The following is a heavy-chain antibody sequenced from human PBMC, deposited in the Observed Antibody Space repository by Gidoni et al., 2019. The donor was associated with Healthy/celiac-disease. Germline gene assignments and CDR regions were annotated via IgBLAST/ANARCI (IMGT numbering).Heavy chain of an antibody. CDR3: ARDQVPWFGELSGWFDP. J-gene: IGHJ5*02. Sequence: QVQLVESGGGVGQPGRSLRLSCAASGFTFSRYAMHWFRQAPGKGLEWVAVISYDGSNKYYADSVKGRFTISRDNSKNTLYLQMNSLRAEDTAVYYCARDQVPWFGELSGWFDPWGQGTLVTVSS. D-gene: IGHD3-10*01. CDR1: GFTFSRYA. V-gene: IGHV3-30-3*01. CDR2: ISYDGSNK.